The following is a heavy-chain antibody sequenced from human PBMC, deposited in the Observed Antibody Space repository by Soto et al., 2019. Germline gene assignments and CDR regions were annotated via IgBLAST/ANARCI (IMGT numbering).Heavy chain of an antibody. CDR2: INAGNGNT. Sequence: ASVKVSCKASGYTFTSYAMHWVRQAPGQRLEWMGWINAGNGNTKYSQKFQGRVTITRDTSASTAYMELSSLRSEDTAVYYCARPRRVWFGKSGPCTAPGSQFDPCGKRTLVTVSS. CDR1: GYTFTSYA. V-gene: IGHV1-3*01. D-gene: IGHD3-10*01. CDR3: ARPRRVWFGKSGPCTAPGSQFDP. J-gene: IGHJ5*02.